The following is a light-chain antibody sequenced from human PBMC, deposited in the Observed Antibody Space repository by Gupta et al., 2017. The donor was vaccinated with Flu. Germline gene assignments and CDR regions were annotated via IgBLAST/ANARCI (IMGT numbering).Light chain of an antibody. CDR2: EGS. Sequence: QPALTQPASVSGSPGQSITTSCTGTSSDVGSYNLVSWYQQHPGKAPKLMIYEGSKRPSGVSNRFSGSKSGNTASLTISGLQAEDEADYYCCSYAGSSTYVFGTGTKVTVL. CDR3: CSYAGSSTYV. CDR1: SSDVGSYNL. V-gene: IGLV2-23*01. J-gene: IGLJ1*01.